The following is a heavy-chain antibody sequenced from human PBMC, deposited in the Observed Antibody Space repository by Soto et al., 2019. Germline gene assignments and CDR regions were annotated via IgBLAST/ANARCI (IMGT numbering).Heavy chain of an antibody. V-gene: IGHV4-39*01. CDR2: IYYSGST. J-gene: IGHJ4*02. CDR1: GGSISSSSSY. Sequence: QLQLQESGPGLVKPSETLSLTCTVSGGSISSSSSYWGWIRQPPGKALEWIGSIYYSGSTYYNPSLTSRVAISVDTSKMQFSLKLSSVTAADTAVYYCARHTRYSSGWFDYWGQGTLVTVSS. CDR3: ARHTRYSSGWFDY. D-gene: IGHD6-19*01.